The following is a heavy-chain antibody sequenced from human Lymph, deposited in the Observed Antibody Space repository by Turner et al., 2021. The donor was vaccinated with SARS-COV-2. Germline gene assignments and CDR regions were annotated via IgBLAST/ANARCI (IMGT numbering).Heavy chain of an antibody. J-gene: IGHJ3*02. CDR3: ARDFREGAFDI. Sequence: EVHLVESGGGLVQPGGPLRLSCAASGLLVSRNYMSWVRQAPGKGLEWVSVIYSGGSTYYADSVKGRFTISRDNSKNTLFLQMNSLRAEDTAVYYCARDFREGAFDIWGQGTMVTISS. V-gene: IGHV3-66*01. CDR1: GLLVSRNY. D-gene: IGHD3-10*01. CDR2: IYSGGST.